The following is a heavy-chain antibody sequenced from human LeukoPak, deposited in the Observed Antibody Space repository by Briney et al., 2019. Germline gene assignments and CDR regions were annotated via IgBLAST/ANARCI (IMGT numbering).Heavy chain of an antibody. CDR1: GVTFSTYW. CDR3: ARDSAGNDY. V-gene: IGHV3-7*01. Sequence: PGGSLGLSCEASGVTFSTYWMSWVRQAPGKGLEWVANIKQDGSEKYYVDSVKGRFTISRDNAKNSLYLQMNSLRAEDTAMYYCARDSAGNDYWGQGTLVTVSS. D-gene: IGHD6-13*01. CDR2: IKQDGSEK. J-gene: IGHJ4*02.